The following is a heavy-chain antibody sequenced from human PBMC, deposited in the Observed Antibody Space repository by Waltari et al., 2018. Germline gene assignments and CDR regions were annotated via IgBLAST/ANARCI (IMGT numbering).Heavy chain of an antibody. CDR2: FDPEDGEQ. CDR3: ANALPGEANHFDY. J-gene: IGHJ4*02. V-gene: IGHV1-24*01. Sequence: QVQLVQSRADVRKPGASLKVCCTVSGYTLTELSMHWVRQAPGKGLQGRGGFDPEDGEQTYAQKFQDRVTMPEDISTDTAYMELSRLRSEDTAVYSCANALPGEANHFDYWGQGTLVTVSS. CDR1: GYTLTELS. D-gene: IGHD7-27*01.